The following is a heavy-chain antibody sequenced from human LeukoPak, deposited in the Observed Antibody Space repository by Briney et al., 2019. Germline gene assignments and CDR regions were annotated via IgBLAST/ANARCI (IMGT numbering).Heavy chain of an antibody. CDR2: ISYDGSNK. CDR1: GFTFSSYG. J-gene: IGHJ3*02. D-gene: IGHD6-19*01. CDR3: AKVRRAVAGSDAFDI. V-gene: IGHV3-30*18. Sequence: GGSLRLSCAASGFTFSSYGMHWVRQAPGKGLEWVAVISYDGSNKYYADSVKGRFTTSRDNSKNTLYLQMNSLRAEDTAVYYCAKVRRAVAGSDAFDIWGQGTMVTVSS.